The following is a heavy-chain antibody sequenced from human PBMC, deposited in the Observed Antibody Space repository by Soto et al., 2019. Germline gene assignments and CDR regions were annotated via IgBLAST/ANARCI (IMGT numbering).Heavy chain of an antibody. V-gene: IGHV4-34*01. CDR1: GGSFSGYY. CDR2: INHSGST. Sequence: PSETLSLTCAVYGGSFSGYYWSWIRQPPGKGLEWIGEINHSGSTNYNPSLKSRVTISVDTSKNQFSLKLSSVTAADTAVYYCAREPLPISTRVAYFDYWGQGTLVTV. J-gene: IGHJ4*02. D-gene: IGHD3-3*02. CDR3: AREPLPISTRVAYFDY.